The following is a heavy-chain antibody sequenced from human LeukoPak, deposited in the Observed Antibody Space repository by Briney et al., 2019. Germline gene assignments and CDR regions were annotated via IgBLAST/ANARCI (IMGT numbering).Heavy chain of an antibody. D-gene: IGHD5-18*01. V-gene: IGHV1-18*01. CDR3: ARDRGIQLWFPLDY. CDR2: ISAYNGNT. J-gene: IGHJ4*02. Sequence: WISAYNGNTNYAQKLQGRVTMTTDTSTSTAYMGLRSLRSDDTAVYYCARDRGIQLWFPLDYWGQGTLVTVSS.